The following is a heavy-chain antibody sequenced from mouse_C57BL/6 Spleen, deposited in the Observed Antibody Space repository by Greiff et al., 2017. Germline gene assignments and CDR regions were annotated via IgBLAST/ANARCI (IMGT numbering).Heavy chain of an antibody. J-gene: IGHJ2*01. Sequence: VQLQQSGPELVKPGASVKISCKASGYAFSSSWMNWVKQRPGKGLEWIGRIYPGDGDTNYNGKFKGKATLTADKSSSTAYMQLSSLTSEDSAVYFCAKLTGTDFDYWGQGTTLTVSS. D-gene: IGHD4-1*01. V-gene: IGHV1-82*01. CDR3: AKLTGTDFDY. CDR1: GYAFSSSW. CDR2: IYPGDGDT.